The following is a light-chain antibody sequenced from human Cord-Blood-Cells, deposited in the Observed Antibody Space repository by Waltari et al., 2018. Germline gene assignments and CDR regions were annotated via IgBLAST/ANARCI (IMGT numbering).Light chain of an antibody. Sequence: SHELTHPPSVSVSPGQKDRITCSGDALPKQHAYWYQQKPGQAPGLVIYKDSERPSGIPERFSGSSSGTTVTLTISGVQAEDEADYYCQSADSSGTYYVFGTGTKVTVL. CDR2: KDS. CDR1: ALPKQH. J-gene: IGLJ1*01. CDR3: QSADSSGTYYV. V-gene: IGLV3-25*03.